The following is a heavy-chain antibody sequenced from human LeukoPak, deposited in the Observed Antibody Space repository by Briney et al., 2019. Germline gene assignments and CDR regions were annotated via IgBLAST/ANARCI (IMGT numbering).Heavy chain of an antibody. V-gene: IGHV3-53*01. D-gene: IGHD2-2*01. CDR3: ARVGRGVVPAGGDY. CDR2: IYRGGNT. Sequence: GGSLRLSCAASGFTVSSNYMSWVRQAPGKGLEWVSVIYRGGNTYYADSVKGRFTISRDNAKNSLYLQMNSLRAEDTAVYYCARVGRGVVPAGGDYWGQGTLVTVSS. J-gene: IGHJ4*02. CDR1: GFTVSSNY.